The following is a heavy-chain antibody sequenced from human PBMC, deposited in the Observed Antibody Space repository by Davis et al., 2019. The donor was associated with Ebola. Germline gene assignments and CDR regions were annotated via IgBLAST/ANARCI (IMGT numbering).Heavy chain of an antibody. CDR1: GGSISNYY. CDR2: IYYSGST. J-gene: IGHJ1*01. V-gene: IGHV4-59*01. D-gene: IGHD6-19*01. Sequence: PSETLSLTCTVSGGSISNYYWSWIRQPPGKGLEWIGYIYYSGSTNYNPSLKSRVTISLDTSKNQFSLKLYSVTAADTAVYYCASVAVAGTGGAYTEYFQHWGQGTLVTVSS. CDR3: ASVAVAGTGGAYTEYFQH.